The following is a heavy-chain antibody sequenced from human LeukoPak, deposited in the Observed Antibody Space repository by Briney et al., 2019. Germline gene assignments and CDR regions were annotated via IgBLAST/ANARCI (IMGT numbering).Heavy chain of an antibody. CDR1: GYSFTSHY. Sequence: ASVKVSCKASGYSFTSHYMHWVRQAPGQGLEWMGLINPSGSSTLYAQKFQGRVTMTRDTSTSTVYMELSSLRSEDTAVYYCARGRFVGDFYSPFDYWGQGTLVTVSS. V-gene: IGHV1-46*01. CDR2: INPSGSST. D-gene: IGHD2-21*02. CDR3: ARGRFVGDFYSPFDY. J-gene: IGHJ4*02.